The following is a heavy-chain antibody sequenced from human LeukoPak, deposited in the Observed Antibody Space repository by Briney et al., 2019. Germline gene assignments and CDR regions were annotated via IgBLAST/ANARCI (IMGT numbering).Heavy chain of an antibody. V-gene: IGHV4-4*02. CDR2: IYHSGST. Sequence: SGTLSLTCAVSGGSISSSNWWSWVRQPPGKGLEWIGEIYHSGSTNYNPSLKSRVTISVDKSKNQFSLKLSSVTAADTAVYYCAREGGGYYDYVWGSYRPYNWFDPWGQGTLVTVSS. J-gene: IGHJ5*02. D-gene: IGHD3-16*02. CDR1: GGSISSSNW. CDR3: AREGGGYYDYVWGSYRPYNWFDP.